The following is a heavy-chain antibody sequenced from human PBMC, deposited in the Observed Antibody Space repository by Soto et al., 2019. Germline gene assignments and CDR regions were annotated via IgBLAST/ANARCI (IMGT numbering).Heavy chain of an antibody. CDR3: PRLQADTQCRPFGH. J-gene: IGHJ4*02. CDR1: GFSISDFW. V-gene: IGHV3-7*03. CDR2: IKPDGSEK. D-gene: IGHD4-4*01. Sequence: EVQLVESGGGLVQPGGSLRLSCEASGFSISDFWMSWVRQAPGKGLEWVANIKPDGSEKYYADSVKGRFIISRDNVEKSPLSQLAGLRAGDTSVSYCPRLQADTQCRPFGHGGQGTVVTVSS.